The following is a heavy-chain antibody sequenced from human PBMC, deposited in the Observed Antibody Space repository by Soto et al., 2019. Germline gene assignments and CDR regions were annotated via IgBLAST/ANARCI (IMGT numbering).Heavy chain of an antibody. V-gene: IGHV4-59*08. CDR3: ARHGGNILTGYNWFDP. CDR2: IYYSGST. CDR1: GGSISSYY. D-gene: IGHD3-9*01. J-gene: IGHJ5*02. Sequence: SETLSLTCTVSGGSISSYYWSWIRQPPGKGLEWIGYIYYSGSTNYNPSLKSRVTISVDTSKNQFSLKLSCVTAADTAVYYCARHGGNILTGYNWFDPWGQGTLVTVSS.